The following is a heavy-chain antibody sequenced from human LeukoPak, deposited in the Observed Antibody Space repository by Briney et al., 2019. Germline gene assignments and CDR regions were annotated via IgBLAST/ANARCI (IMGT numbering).Heavy chain of an antibody. CDR1: GGTFGSYA. CDR2: IIPTLGIA. J-gene: IGHJ4*02. Sequence: SVKVSCKASGGTFGSYAIRWVRHAPGQGLELMGRIIPTLGIANYAQKFQGRVSITADTSTSTSYMELSSLRSEDTAVFYCARDCRSVSCYSVDYWGQGTLVTVSS. D-gene: IGHD2-15*01. CDR3: ARDCRSVSCYSVDY. V-gene: IGHV1-69*04.